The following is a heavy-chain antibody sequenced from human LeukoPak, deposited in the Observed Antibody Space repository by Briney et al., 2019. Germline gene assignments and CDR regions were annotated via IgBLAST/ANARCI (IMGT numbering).Heavy chain of an antibody. CDR3: AGRELLGYSYGLRTFNI. CDR1: GFTVSSNY. D-gene: IGHD5-18*01. J-gene: IGHJ3*02. Sequence: GGPLRLSCAASGFTVSSNYMSWVRQAPGKGLEWVSVIYSGGIYNDGTTNYGDSVKGRFTISRDNSKNTLYLQMNSLRAEDTAVYYCAGRELLGYSYGLRTFNIWGQGTTVTVSS. V-gene: IGHV3-66*04. CDR2: IYSGGIYNDGTT.